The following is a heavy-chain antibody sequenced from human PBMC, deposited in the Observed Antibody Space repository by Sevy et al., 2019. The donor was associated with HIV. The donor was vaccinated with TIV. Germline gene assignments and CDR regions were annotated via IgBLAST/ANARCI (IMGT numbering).Heavy chain of an antibody. CDR3: ARDPRGVDTAWGGYFDY. Sequence: GGSLRLSFAASGFTFSSYAMHWVRQAPGKGLEWVAVISYDGSNKYYADSVKGRFTISRDNSKNTLYLQMNSLRAEDTAVYYCARDPRGVDTAWGGYFDYWGQGTLVTVSS. D-gene: IGHD5-18*01. CDR2: ISYDGSNK. J-gene: IGHJ4*02. CDR1: GFTFSSYA. V-gene: IGHV3-30-3*01.